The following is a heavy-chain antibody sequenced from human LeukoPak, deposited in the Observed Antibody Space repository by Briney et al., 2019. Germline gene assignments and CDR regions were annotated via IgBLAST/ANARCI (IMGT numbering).Heavy chain of an antibody. CDR3: AREGSGMPWLFNAFDI. CDR1: GFTFSSYG. D-gene: IGHD1-26*01. CDR2: IWYDGSNK. V-gene: IGHV3-33*01. J-gene: IGHJ3*02. Sequence: QTGGSLRLSCAASGFTFSSYGMHWVRQAPGKGLEWVAVIWYDGSNKYYADSVKGRFTISRDNSKNTLYLQMNSLRAEDTAVYYCAREGSGMPWLFNAFDIWGQGTMVTVSS.